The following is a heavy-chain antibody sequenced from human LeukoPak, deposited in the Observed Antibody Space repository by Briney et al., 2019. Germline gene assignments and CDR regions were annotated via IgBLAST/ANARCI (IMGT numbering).Heavy chain of an antibody. CDR2: IYTSGST. V-gene: IGHV4-4*07. J-gene: IGHJ3*02. CDR1: GGSISSYY. D-gene: IGHD2-2*01. Sequence: SETLSLTCTVSGGSISSYYWSWIRQPAGKGLEWIGRIYTSGSTNYNPSLKSRVTMSVDTSKNQFSLKLSSVTAAVTAVYYCARDWDIVVVPAAMSRGWAFDIWGQGTMVTVSS. CDR3: ARDWDIVVVPAAMSRGWAFDI.